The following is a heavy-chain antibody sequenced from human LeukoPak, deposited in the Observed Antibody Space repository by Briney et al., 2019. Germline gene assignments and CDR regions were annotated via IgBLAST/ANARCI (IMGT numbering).Heavy chain of an antibody. D-gene: IGHD4-17*01. CDR1: GFTVTSNY. J-gene: IGHJ4*02. CDR3: ASKLTSGY. Sequence: GGSLRLSCVVSGFTVTSNYMSWVRQAPGKGLEWVSVIYSGGTTNYADSVKGRYTVYRDNSKNTLYLQMNSLRAEDTAVYYCASKLTSGYWGQGTMVTVSS. V-gene: IGHV3-66*01. CDR2: IYSGGTT.